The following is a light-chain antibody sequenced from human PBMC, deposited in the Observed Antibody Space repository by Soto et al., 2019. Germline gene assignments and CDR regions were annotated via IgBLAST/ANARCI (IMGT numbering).Light chain of an antibody. CDR2: GAS. J-gene: IGKJ5*01. V-gene: IGKV3-20*01. CDR3: QQYDVSPPIT. CDR1: QSVSNNY. Sequence: EIVLTESPGTLSLSPGERATLSCRASQSVSNNYLAWYQQKPGQAPRLLIYGASSRATGIPDRFSGSGSGTDFTLTISRLEPEDYAVYYCQQYDVSPPITFGQGTRLEIK.